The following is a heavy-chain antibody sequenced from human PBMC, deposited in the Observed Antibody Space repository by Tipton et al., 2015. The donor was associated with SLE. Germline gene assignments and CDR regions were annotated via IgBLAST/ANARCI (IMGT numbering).Heavy chain of an antibody. D-gene: IGHD3-16*01. CDR3: ARRPGFGHYYYGMDV. J-gene: IGHJ6*02. CDR2: IYYSGST. CDR1: GGSISSSSYY. V-gene: IGHV4-39*01. Sequence: TLSLTCTISGGSISSSSYYWGWIRQPPGKGLEWIGSIYYSGSTYYNPSLKSRVTISVDTSKNQFSLKLSSVTAADTAVYYCARRPGFGHYYYGMDVWGQGTTVTVSS.